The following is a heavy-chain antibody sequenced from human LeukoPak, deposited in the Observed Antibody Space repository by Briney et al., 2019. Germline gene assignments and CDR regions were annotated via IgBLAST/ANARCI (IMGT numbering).Heavy chain of an antibody. V-gene: IGHV4-59*01. Sequence: PSETLSLTCTVSGGSISTYSWNWIRHPPGKGLEWIGHIYNSGSTNYNPSLKSRVSISVDTSKKQFYLKLNSVTAADTAVYYCARVLMVVAATDAFAIWGQGTMVTVSS. CDR1: GGSISTYS. D-gene: IGHD2-15*01. CDR3: ARVLMVVAATDAFAI. CDR2: IYNSGST. J-gene: IGHJ3*02.